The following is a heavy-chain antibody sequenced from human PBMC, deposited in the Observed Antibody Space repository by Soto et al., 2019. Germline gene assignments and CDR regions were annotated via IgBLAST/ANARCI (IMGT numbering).Heavy chain of an antibody. D-gene: IGHD3-3*01. V-gene: IGHV3-30*18. CDR1: GFTFMTHG. Sequence: SLRLSCAASGFTFMTHGMEWVLQAPGRGPEWVAVISHDGSKKYYVESVEGRFSISRDNSKSIVHLQMNNVRTEDTAVYYCAKDKGPYYDFWSGQRWFDPWGQGTLVTVS. CDR3: AKDKGPYYDFWSGQRWFDP. J-gene: IGHJ5*02. CDR2: ISHDGSKK.